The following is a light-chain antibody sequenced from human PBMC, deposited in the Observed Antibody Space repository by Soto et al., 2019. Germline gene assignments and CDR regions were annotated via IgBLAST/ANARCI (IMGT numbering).Light chain of an antibody. Sequence: EIVFTQSPGTLSLSPGERATLSCRASQSVSNNYLAWYQQKPGQAPRLLIYGASNSATGIPDRFSGSGSGTDFTLTISRLEPEYFAVYYCQQYGSPGTFGQGTKVDIK. J-gene: IGKJ1*01. V-gene: IGKV3-20*01. CDR3: QQYGSPGT. CDR2: GAS. CDR1: QSVSNNY.